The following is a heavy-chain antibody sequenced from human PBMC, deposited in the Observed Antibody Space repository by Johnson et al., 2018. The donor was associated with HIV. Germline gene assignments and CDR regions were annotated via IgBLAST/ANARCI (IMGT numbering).Heavy chain of an antibody. CDR2: ISYDGSNK. D-gene: IGHD6-13*01. J-gene: IGHJ3*02. Sequence: QMQLVESGGGVVQPGRSMRLSCAASGFTFSSYAMHWVRQAPGKGLEWVAVISYDGSNKYYADSVKGRFTISRDNSKNTLYLQMNSLRAEDTAVYYCASKAAGTMHAFDILGQGTMVTVSS. CDR1: GFTFSSYA. CDR3: ASKAAGTMHAFDI. V-gene: IGHV3-30*04.